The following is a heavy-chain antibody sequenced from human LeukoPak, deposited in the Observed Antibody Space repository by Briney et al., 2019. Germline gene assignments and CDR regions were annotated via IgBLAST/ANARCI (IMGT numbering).Heavy chain of an antibody. J-gene: IGHJ4*02. D-gene: IGHD3-3*01. Sequence: GGSLRLSCAASGFTFSSYAMHWVRQAPGKGLEWVAVISYDGSNKYYADSVKGRFTISRDNSKNTLYLQMNSLRAEDTAVCYCARDGYDFWSGYQDPQYYFDYWGQGTLVTVSS. CDR3: ARDGYDFWSGYQDPQYYFDY. CDR1: GFTFSSYA. CDR2: ISYDGSNK. V-gene: IGHV3-30*01.